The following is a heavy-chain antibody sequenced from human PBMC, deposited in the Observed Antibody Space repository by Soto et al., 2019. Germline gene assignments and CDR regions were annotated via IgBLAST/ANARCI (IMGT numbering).Heavy chain of an antibody. V-gene: IGHV3-74*01. Sequence: PLRLSCAASGFTFSSYWMHWVRQVPGKGLVWVSRINEYGSVINYADSVKGRFTIFRDNSKNTLYLEMNSLRAEDAAVYYCTRDIGGRGAYWGQGTLVTVSS. CDR1: GFTFSSYW. J-gene: IGHJ4*02. CDR3: TRDIGGRGAY. CDR2: INEYGSVI. D-gene: IGHD3-16*01.